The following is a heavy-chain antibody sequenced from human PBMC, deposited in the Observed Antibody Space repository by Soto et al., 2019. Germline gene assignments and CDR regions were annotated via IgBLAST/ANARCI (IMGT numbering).Heavy chain of an antibody. Sequence: EVQVVESGGGLVQPGRSLRLSCAASGFSFDDYAMHWVRQAPGKGLEWVSGISWNSGTIGYADSVKGRFTISRDNAKNSLYLHMNSLRAEDTALYYCAKRTGGTANGIGVWGQGTTVTVSS. CDR2: ISWNSGTI. V-gene: IGHV3-9*01. J-gene: IGHJ6*02. CDR1: GFSFDDYA. CDR3: AKRTGGTANGIGV. D-gene: IGHD2-8*02.